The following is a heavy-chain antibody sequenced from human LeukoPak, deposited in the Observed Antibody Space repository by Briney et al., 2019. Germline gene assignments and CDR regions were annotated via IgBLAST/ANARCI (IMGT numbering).Heavy chain of an antibody. Sequence: ASVKVSCKASGYTFTGCYIHWVRQAPGEGLEWMGWINPNSGGTNYAQKFQGRVTMTRDTSISTAYMELSSLRSDDTAVYYCARVDRVPYTAQYNWLDPWGQGTLVTVSS. J-gene: IGHJ5*02. CDR1: GYTFTGCY. CDR2: INPNSGGT. CDR3: ARVDRVPYTAQYNWLDP. V-gene: IGHV1-2*02. D-gene: IGHD5-18*01.